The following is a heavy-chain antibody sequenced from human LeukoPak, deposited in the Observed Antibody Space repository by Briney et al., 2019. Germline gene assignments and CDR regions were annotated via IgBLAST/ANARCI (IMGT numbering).Heavy chain of an antibody. CDR1: GFIFDTYG. Sequence: GGSLRLSCAASGFIFDTYGMHCVRQAPGKGLEWVAVIWYDGGKKYYADSVKGRFTISRDNSKNTLYLQMNSLRAEDTAVYYRGRGYCCETACHLDYWGQGTLVTVSS. V-gene: IGHV3-33*01. D-gene: IGHD2-15*01. J-gene: IGHJ4*02. CDR2: IWYDGGKK. CDR3: GRGYCCETACHLDY.